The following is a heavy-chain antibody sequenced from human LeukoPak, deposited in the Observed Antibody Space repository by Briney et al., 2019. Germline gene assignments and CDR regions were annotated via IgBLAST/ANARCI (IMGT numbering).Heavy chain of an antibody. Sequence: GGSLRLSCAASGFTFSNYGIHWVRQAPGKGLEWVAFIRYDGSNKYYADSVKGRFTISRDNSKNTLYLQMNSLRAEDTAVYYCASIFPRSGSYFHNYYYYYYMDVWGKGTTVTVSS. D-gene: IGHD3-10*01. CDR2: IRYDGSNK. CDR1: GFTFSNYG. J-gene: IGHJ6*03. V-gene: IGHV3-30*02. CDR3: ASIFPRSGSYFHNYYYYYYMDV.